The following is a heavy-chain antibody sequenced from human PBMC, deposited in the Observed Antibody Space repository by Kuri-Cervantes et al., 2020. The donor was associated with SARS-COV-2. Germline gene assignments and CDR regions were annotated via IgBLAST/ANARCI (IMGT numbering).Heavy chain of an antibody. V-gene: IGHV3-53*01. CDR3: ARDAARAAFDI. J-gene: IGHJ3*02. CDR2: TYSGGNA. D-gene: IGHD6-25*01. Sequence: GGSLRLSCAVSGFTVSRNYMNWVRQAPGKGLEWVSVTYSGGNAYYADSVKGRFTISTDDSKNTLYLQLNSLRAEDSAVYYCARDAARAAFDIWGQGTMVTVSS. CDR1: GFTVSRNY.